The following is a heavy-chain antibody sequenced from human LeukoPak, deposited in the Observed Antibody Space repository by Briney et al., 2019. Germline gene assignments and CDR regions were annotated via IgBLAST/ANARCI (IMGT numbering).Heavy chain of an antibody. CDR2: IYSGGST. CDR1: GFTFSSYG. J-gene: IGHJ4*02. CDR3: ARGWRDSSSWSLFDY. V-gene: IGHV3-53*05. Sequence: GGSLRLSCAASGFTFSSYGMSWVRQAPGKGLEWVSVIYSGGSTYYADSVKGRFTISRDNSKNTLYLQMNSLRSEDTAVYYCARGWRDSSSWSLFDYWGQGTLVTVSS. D-gene: IGHD6-13*01.